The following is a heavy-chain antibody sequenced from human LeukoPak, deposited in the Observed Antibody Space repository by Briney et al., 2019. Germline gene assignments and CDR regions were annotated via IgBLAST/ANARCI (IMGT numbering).Heavy chain of an antibody. Sequence: GGSLRLSCAASGFTLSSYWMHWVRQGPGKGLVWVSRINGDGSATSYADSAKGRFTISRDNAKNTLYLQMNSLRAEDTAVYYCARGDAHAFDIWGQG. D-gene: IGHD2-2*01. CDR3: ARGDAHAFDI. J-gene: IGHJ3*02. V-gene: IGHV3-74*01. CDR2: INGDGSAT. CDR1: GFTLSSYW.